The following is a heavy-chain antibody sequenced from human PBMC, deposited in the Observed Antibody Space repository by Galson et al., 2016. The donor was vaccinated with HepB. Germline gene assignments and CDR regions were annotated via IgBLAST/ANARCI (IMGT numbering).Heavy chain of an antibody. CDR2: IGGVGEYT. CDR1: GFSFSNFA. Sequence: SGAEVKKPGESLKISCAASGFSFSNFAMSWVRRAPGKGLEWVSGIGGVGEYTFYADSVKGRFTVSRDNPKNTLYLQMNNLKADDSAVYYCAKMRGHPIDSYHMDVWGKGTTVTVSS. J-gene: IGHJ6*03. V-gene: IGHV3-23*01. CDR3: AKMRGHPIDSYHMDV.